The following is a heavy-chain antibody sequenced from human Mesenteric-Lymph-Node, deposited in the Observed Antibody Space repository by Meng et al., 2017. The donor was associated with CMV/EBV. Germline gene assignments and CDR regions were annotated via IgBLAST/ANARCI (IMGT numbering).Heavy chain of an antibody. CDR3: ARYGSGWYVSQQLTQGYFDY. CDR2: ISGDTGNT. V-gene: IGHV1-18*01. J-gene: IGHJ4*02. CDR1: GYTFNSYG. D-gene: IGHD6-19*01. Sequence: ASVKVSCKASGYTFNSYGISWVRQAPGQGLEWMGWISGDTGNTKYAQKFQGRVAMRTDTSTSTAYMELRSLRSDNTAVYYCARYGSGWYVSQQLTQGYFDYWGQGTLVTVSS.